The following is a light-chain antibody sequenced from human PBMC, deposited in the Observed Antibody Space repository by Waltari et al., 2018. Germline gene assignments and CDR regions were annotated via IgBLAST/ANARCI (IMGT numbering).Light chain of an antibody. J-gene: IGKJ1*01. CDR2: WAS. CDR1: QSRLHRNVCGD. CDR3: KQSVSVLGT. Sequence: QSRLHRNVCGDLDWYLQNPGQAPRLLIYWASNRASGIPDRFSGSGSGTDFTLNISRVEAEDVAVYYCKQSVSVLGTFGQGTKVEIK. V-gene: IGKV2-28*01.